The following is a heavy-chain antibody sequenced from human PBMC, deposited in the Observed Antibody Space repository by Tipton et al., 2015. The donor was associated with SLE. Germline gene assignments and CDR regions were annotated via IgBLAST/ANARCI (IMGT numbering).Heavy chain of an antibody. D-gene: IGHD6-6*01. V-gene: IGHV4-34*01. CDR2: INHSGST. J-gene: IGHJ5*02. CDR1: GGSFSSYY. Sequence: TLSLTCAVYGGSFSSYYWSWIRQPPGKGLEWIGEINHSGSTNYNPSLKSRVTISVDTSKNQFSLKLSSVTAADTAVYYCAGYSSSDLNWFDPWGQGTLVTVSS. CDR3: AGYSSSDLNWFDP.